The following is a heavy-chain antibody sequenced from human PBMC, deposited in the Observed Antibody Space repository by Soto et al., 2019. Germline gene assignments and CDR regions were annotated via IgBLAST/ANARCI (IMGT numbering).Heavy chain of an antibody. V-gene: IGHV3-21*01. CDR1: GFTFSSYS. CDR2: ISSSSSYI. CDR3: ARSDYDYVWGSYRYTAPHFQH. Sequence: AGGSLRLSCAASGFTFSSYSMNWVRQAPGKGLEWVSSISSSSSYIYYADSVKGRFTISRDNAKNSLYLQMNSLRAEDTAVYYCARSDYDYVWGSYRYTAPHFQHWGQGTLVTVYS. D-gene: IGHD3-16*02. J-gene: IGHJ1*01.